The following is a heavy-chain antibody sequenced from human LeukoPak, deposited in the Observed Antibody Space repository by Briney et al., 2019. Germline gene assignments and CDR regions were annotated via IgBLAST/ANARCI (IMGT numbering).Heavy chain of an antibody. CDR2: IYYSGST. Sequence: SETLSLTCTVSGGSISSSSNYWDWLRQPPGKGLEWIGSIYYSGSTYYNPSLKSRVTIFVDTSKNQFTLKLSSVTAADTAVYYCARRYYGSGSSYHWFDPWGQGTLVTVSS. D-gene: IGHD3-10*01. J-gene: IGHJ5*02. CDR1: GGSISSSSNY. V-gene: IGHV4-39*01. CDR3: ARRYYGSGSSYHWFDP.